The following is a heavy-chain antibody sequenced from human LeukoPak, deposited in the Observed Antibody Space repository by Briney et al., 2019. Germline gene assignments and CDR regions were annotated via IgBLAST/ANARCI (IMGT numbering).Heavy chain of an antibody. D-gene: IGHD3-3*01. CDR1: GFTVSSNY. CDR3: AKDGYDFWSAYQLDL. CDR2: IHSGGTT. V-gene: IGHV3-53*01. Sequence: GGSMRLSCAVSGFTVSSNYMSWVRQAPGKGLEWVSLIHSGGTTDYADSVKDRFTISRDYSKNTVNLQINSLRAEDTAVYYCAKDGYDFWSAYQLDLWGQGTLVTVSS. J-gene: IGHJ5*02.